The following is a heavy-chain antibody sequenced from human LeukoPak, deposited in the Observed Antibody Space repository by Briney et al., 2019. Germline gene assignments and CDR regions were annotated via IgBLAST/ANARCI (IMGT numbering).Heavy chain of an antibody. CDR1: GGSISSYY. CDR3: ARDYYGSGTQGYYYYMDV. D-gene: IGHD3-10*01. V-gene: IGHV4-4*07. CDR2: IYTSGST. J-gene: IGHJ6*03. Sequence: SETLSLTCTVSGGSISSYYWSWIRQPAGKGLEWIGRIYTSGSTNYNPSLKSRVTMSVDTSKNQFSLKLSSVTAADTAVYYCARDYYGSGTQGYYYYMDVWGKGTTVTVSS.